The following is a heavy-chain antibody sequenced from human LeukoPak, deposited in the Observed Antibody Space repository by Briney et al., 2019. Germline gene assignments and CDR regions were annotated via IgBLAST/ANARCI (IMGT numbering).Heavy chain of an antibody. CDR2: IYYCGST. J-gene: IGHJ4*02. CDR1: GGSISSVDYY. D-gene: IGHD3-10*01. Sequence: KPSQTLSLTCTVSGGSISSVDYYWSWIRQSPRKGLEWIAYIYYCGSTDYNPSLKSRLTISIDTSKNQFSLKLSSVTAADTAVYYCASGLYYYGSGNYQSYFDHWGQGTLVTVSP. CDR3: ASGLYYYGSGNYQSYFDH. V-gene: IGHV4-30-4*01.